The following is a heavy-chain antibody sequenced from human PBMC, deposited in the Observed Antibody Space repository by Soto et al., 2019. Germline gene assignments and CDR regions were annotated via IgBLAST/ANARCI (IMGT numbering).Heavy chain of an antibody. CDR2: INPNSGGT. D-gene: IGHD3-22*01. CDR1: GYTFTGYY. V-gene: IGHV1-2*02. Sequence: VKVSCKASGYTFTGYYMHWVRQAPGQGLEWMGWINPNSGGTNYAQKFQGRVTMTRDTSISTAYMELSRLRSDDTAVYYCAYIHSSGYSLDYWGQGTLVTVSS. J-gene: IGHJ4*02. CDR3: AYIHSSGYSLDY.